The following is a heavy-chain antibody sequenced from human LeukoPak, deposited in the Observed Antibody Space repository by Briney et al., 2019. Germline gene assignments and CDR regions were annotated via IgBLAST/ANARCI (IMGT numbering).Heavy chain of an antibody. J-gene: IGHJ5*02. V-gene: IGHV3-20*04. CDR2: INWNGGNT. D-gene: IGHD1-26*01. CDR1: GFTFDDYG. CDR3: ARTSDGNWFDP. Sequence: GGSLRLSCAASGFTFDDYGMSWFRQGPGKGLEWVSGINWNGGNTGYADSVKGRFTIFRDNAKNSLYLEMDSLRVEDTALYYCARTSDGNWFDPWGQGTLVTVSS.